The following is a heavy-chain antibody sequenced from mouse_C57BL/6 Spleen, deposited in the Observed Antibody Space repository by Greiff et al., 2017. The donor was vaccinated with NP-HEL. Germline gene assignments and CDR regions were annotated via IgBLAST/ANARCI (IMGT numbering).Heavy chain of an antibody. Sequence: QVQLQQSGAELVKPGASVKISCKASGYAFSSYWMNWVKQRPGKGLEWIGQIYPGDGDTNYNGKFKGKATLTADKSSSTAYMQLSSLTSEDSAVYVCARGGYSNYPYFDYWGQGTTLTVSS. J-gene: IGHJ2*01. CDR1: GYAFSSYW. V-gene: IGHV1-80*01. D-gene: IGHD2-5*01. CDR2: IYPGDGDT. CDR3: ARGGYSNYPYFDY.